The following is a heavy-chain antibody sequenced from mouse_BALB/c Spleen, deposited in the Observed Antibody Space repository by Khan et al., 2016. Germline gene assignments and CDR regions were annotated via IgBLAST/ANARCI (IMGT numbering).Heavy chain of an antibody. V-gene: IGHV14-3*02. J-gene: IGHJ3*01. CDR2: IDPANGNT. CDR3: ARSPYDYDVGFAY. D-gene: IGHD2-4*01. CDR1: GFNIKDTY. Sequence: VQLQQSGAELVKPGASVKLSCTASGFNIKDTYMHWVKQRPEQGLEWIGRIDPANGNTKYDPKFQGKATITADTSSNTAYLQPSSLTFGEPAVYYCARSPYDYDVGFAYWGQGTLVTVSA.